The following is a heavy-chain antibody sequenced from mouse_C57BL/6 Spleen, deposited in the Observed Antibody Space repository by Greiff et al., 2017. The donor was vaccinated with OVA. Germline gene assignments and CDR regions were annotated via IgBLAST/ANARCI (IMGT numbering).Heavy chain of an antibody. Sequence: QVTLKESGPGILQSSQTLSLTCSFSGFSLSTSGMGVSWIRQPSGKGLEWLAHIYWDDDKRYNPSLKSRLTISKDTSRNQVFLKITSVDTADTATYYCARREGTTRGYAMDYWGQGTSVTVSS. CDR2: IYWDDDK. CDR1: GFSLSTSGMG. J-gene: IGHJ4*01. V-gene: IGHV8-12*01. D-gene: IGHD1-1*01. CDR3: ARREGTTRGYAMDY.